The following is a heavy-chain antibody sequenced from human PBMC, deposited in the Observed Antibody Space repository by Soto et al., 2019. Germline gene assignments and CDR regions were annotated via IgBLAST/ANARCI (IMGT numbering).Heavy chain of an antibody. V-gene: IGHV3-7*01. CDR3: ARSPQYNNYGAN. D-gene: IGHD4-4*01. Sequence: EVQLVESGGGLVQPGGSLRLSCAASGFTFSSYWMSWVRQAPGKGLEWVANIKQDGSEKYYVDSVKGRFTISRDNAKNSPYLHTHSLRAEDTAVYYCARSPQYNNYGANWGQGTLVTVSS. J-gene: IGHJ4*02. CDR2: IKQDGSEK. CDR1: GFTFSSYW.